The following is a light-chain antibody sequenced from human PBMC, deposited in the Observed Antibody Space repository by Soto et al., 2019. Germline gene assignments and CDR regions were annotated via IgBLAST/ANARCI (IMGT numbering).Light chain of an antibody. CDR3: QQFGSSPRFT. CDR2: GAS. V-gene: IGKV3-20*01. J-gene: IGKJ2*01. Sequence: EIVLTQSPGTLSLSPGERATLSCRASQSVSSNYLAWYQQKRGQPPRLLIYGASSRATGIPDRFSGSGSGTDFTLTITRLEPEDFAVYYCQQFGSSPRFTFGQGTKLEI. CDR1: QSVSSNY.